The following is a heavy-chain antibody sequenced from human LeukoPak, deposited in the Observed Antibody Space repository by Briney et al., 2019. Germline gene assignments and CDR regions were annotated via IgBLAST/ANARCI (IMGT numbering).Heavy chain of an antibody. CDR1: GYXFSGHY. Sequence: ASVKVSCKASGYXFSGHYMHWVRQAPGQGHGWMGWITPSGGTNYPQKFQGRVAITRDTSITTAYMDLSRLTSDDTAVYYCARDRYGDGFAHFDYWGQGALVTVSS. D-gene: IGHD5-24*01. J-gene: IGHJ4*02. CDR3: ARDRYGDGFAHFDY. CDR2: ITPSGGT. V-gene: IGHV1-2*02.